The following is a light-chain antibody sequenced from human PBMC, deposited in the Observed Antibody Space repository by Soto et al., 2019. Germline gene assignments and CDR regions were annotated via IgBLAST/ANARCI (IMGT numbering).Light chain of an antibody. CDR1: QSVGSD. CDR2: DIF. CDR3: QQYNSCPLT. V-gene: IGKV3D-15*01. J-gene: IGKJ4*01. Sequence: EIVMTQSPATLSASPGERATLSCRASQSVGSDLAWYQQKPGQAPRLVIYDIFTSATGVPTMISGSGSGTEFTLTISSLQSEDFAVYDCQQYNSCPLTFGGGIKVEIK.